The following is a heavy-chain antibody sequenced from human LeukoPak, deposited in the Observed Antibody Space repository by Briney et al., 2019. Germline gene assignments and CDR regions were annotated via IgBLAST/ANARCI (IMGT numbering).Heavy chain of an antibody. V-gene: IGHV3-74*01. CDR3: ARAARADCTSPTCHSWLAP. CDR1: GFTLSNSW. CDR2: INSDGSTT. D-gene: IGHD2/OR15-2a*01. J-gene: IGHJ5*02. Sequence: GGSLRLSCAASGFTLSNSWIHWVRQAPGKGLVWVSRINSDGSTTTYADSVKGRFTISRDNARNTLYLQMNSLRAEDTAVYYCARAARADCTSPTCHSWLAPWGQGTQVTVSS.